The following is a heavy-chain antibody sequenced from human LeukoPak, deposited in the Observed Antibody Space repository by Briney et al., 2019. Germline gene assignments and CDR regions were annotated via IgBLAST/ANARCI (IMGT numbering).Heavy chain of an antibody. CDR1: GYTFTSYD. Sequence: ASVKVSCKASGYTFTSYDINWMRQATGQGLEWMGWMSPNSGNTGYAQKFQGRVTMTRDTSTGTAYLELSSLRSEDSAVYYCVRTPPNWGADFWGQGTLVTVSS. CDR2: MSPNSGNT. J-gene: IGHJ4*02. CDR3: VRTPPNWGADF. V-gene: IGHV1-8*01. D-gene: IGHD7-27*01.